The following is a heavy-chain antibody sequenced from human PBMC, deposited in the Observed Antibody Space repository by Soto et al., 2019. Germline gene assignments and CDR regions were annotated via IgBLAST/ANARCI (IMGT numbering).Heavy chain of an antibody. CDR1: GGSISSYY. J-gene: IGHJ5*01. V-gene: IGHV4-59*01. D-gene: IGHD3-10*02. Sequence: QVQLQESGPGLVKPSETLSLTSTFSGGSISSYYWNWIRQPPGQGLEWLGFIFYSGSTSYNPSLKSRVCMSIYTAEYQFSLKLNSVTAADTAVNYCASMIGDRVLSFESWGQGTRVAFSS. CDR3: ASMIGDRVLSFES. CDR2: IFYSGST.